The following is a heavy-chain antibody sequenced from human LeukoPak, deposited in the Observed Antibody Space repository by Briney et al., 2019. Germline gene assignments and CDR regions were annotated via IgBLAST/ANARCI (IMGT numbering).Heavy chain of an antibody. Sequence: SQTLSLTCTVSGGSISSGGYYWSWIRQHPGKGLEWIGYIYYSGSTYYNPSLKRRVIISVDTSKNQFSLKLSSVTAADTAGYYCASITYYSGSYGPNFDFWGQRTRVSVSS. J-gene: IGHJ4*02. CDR3: ASITYYSGSYGPNFDF. CDR1: GGSISSGGYY. CDR2: IYYSGST. D-gene: IGHD1-26*01. V-gene: IGHV4-31*03.